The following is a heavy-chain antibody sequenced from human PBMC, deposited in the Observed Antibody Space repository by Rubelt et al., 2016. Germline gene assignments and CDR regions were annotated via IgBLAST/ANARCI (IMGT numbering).Heavy chain of an antibody. Sequence: KGLEWVAVISYDGSNKYYADSVKGRFTISRDNSKNKLYLQMNSLRAEDTAIYYCAKSGCSGGSCYFYYFDSWGQGTLVTVSS. V-gene: IGHV3-30*18. D-gene: IGHD2-15*01. CDR3: AKSGCSGGSCYFYYFDS. CDR2: ISYDGSNK. J-gene: IGHJ4*02.